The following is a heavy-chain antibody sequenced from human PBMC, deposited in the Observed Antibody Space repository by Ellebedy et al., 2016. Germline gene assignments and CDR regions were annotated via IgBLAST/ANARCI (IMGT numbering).Heavy chain of an antibody. D-gene: IGHD3-10*01. J-gene: IGHJ4*02. CDR1: GYTFTSYD. V-gene: IGHV1-8*01. CDR2: MNPNSGNT. CDR3: ARRSWHSGSRDY. Sequence: ASVKVSXXASGYTFTSYDINWVRQATGQGLEWMGWMNPNSGNTGYAQKFQGRVTMTRNTSISTAYMELSSLRSEDTAVYYCARRSWHSGSRDYWGQGTLVTVPS.